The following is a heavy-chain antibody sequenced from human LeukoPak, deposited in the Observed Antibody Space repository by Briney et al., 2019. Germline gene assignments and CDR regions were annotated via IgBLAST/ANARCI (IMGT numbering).Heavy chain of an antibody. D-gene: IGHD5-12*01. CDR3: AKSHSVGYRGYFDY. CDR1: GFTFTTYA. V-gene: IGHV3-23*01. J-gene: IGHJ4*02. CDR2: ISDSGDST. Sequence: GGSLRLSCAASGFTFTTYAMTWVRQAPGQGLEWISTISDSGDSTYNARSVKGRFTISRDNSKNTLYVQMNSLRAEDTAVYYCAKSHSVGYRGYFDYWGQGTLVTVSS.